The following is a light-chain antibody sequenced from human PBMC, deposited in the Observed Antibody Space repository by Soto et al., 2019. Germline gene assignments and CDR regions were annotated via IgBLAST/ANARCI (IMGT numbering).Light chain of an antibody. V-gene: IGLV2-8*01. CDR1: SSDVGDYNY. Sequence: QSVLTQPPSASGSPGQSVTISCTGTSSDVGDYNYVSWYQQHPGKAPKVMIYDVSKRPSGVPDRFSGSKSGNTASLTVSGLQAEDEADYYCGSYAVSRTYVFGTGTKVTVL. CDR3: GSYAVSRTYV. CDR2: DVS. J-gene: IGLJ1*01.